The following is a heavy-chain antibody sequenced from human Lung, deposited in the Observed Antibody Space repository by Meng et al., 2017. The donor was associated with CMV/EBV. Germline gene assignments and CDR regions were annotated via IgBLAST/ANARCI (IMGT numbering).Heavy chain of an antibody. Sequence: SVKVSCKASGGTFNSYVIYWVRQAPGQGLEWMGGITPISATANYAQRFQGRVTLTTDESTNTAYMELTGLRSDDTAVYFCARWSISIQHWGQGTLVTVSS. CDR2: ITPISATA. J-gene: IGHJ1*01. V-gene: IGHV1-69*05. CDR3: ARWSISIQH. D-gene: IGHD3-3*02. CDR1: GGTFNSYV.